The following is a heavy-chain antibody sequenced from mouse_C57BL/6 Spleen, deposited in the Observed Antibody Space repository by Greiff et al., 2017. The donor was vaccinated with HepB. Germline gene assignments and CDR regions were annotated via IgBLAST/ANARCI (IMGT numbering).Heavy chain of an antibody. Sequence: VQLKESGPGLVAPSQSLSITCTVSGFSLTSYAISWVRQPPGKGLEWLGVIWTGGGTNYNSALKSRLSISKDNSKSQVFLKMNSLQTDDTARYYCARNKGDNYYCSSFFDYWGQGTTLTVSS. J-gene: IGHJ2*01. D-gene: IGHD1-1*01. CDR3: ARNKGDNYYCSSFFDY. CDR2: IWTGGGT. V-gene: IGHV2-9-1*01. CDR1: GFSLTSYA.